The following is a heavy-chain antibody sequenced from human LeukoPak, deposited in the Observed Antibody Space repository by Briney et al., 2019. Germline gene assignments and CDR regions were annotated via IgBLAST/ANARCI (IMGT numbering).Heavy chain of an antibody. D-gene: IGHD3-3*01. J-gene: IGHJ5*02. Sequence: GASVKVSCKASGYTFTSYDINWVRQATGQGLEWMGWMNPNSGNTGYAQKFQGRVTMTRNTSISTAYMELSSLRSEDTAVYYCAAGQFITIFGVPPPWFDPWGQGTLVTVSS. CDR2: MNPNSGNT. CDR3: AAGQFITIFGVPPPWFDP. V-gene: IGHV1-8*01. CDR1: GYTFTSYD.